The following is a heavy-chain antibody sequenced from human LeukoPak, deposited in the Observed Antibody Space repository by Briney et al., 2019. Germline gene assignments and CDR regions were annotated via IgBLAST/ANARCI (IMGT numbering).Heavy chain of an antibody. Sequence: GGSLRLSCAASGFTFDDYAMHWVRQAPGKGLEWVSLISGDGGSTYYADSVKGRFTISRDNSKNSLYLQMNSLRTEDTALYYCAKDISIAAPGDWFDPWGQGTLVIVSS. CDR3: AKDISIAAPGDWFDP. V-gene: IGHV3-43*02. J-gene: IGHJ5*02. D-gene: IGHD6-6*01. CDR2: ISGDGGST. CDR1: GFTFDDYA.